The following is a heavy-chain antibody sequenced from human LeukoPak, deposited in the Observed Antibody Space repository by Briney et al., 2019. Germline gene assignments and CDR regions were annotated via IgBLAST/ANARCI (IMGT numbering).Heavy chain of an antibody. CDR3: ASGGARGAFDI. J-gene: IGHJ3*02. V-gene: IGHV3-20*04. D-gene: IGHD3-16*01. Sequence: PGGSLRLSCAASGSTFDDYGMSWVRQAPGKGLEWVSGINWNGGSTGYADSVKGRFTSSRDNAKNSLYLQMNSLIAEDTALYYCASGGARGAFDIWGQGTMVTVSS. CDR1: GSTFDDYG. CDR2: INWNGGST.